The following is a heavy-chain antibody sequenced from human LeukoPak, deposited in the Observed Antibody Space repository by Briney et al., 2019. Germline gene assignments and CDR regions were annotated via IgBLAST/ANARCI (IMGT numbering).Heavy chain of an antibody. CDR2: TYYRSEWFH. J-gene: IGHJ4*02. CDR3: ARDLSLCSGSNCFYYFDS. V-gene: IGHV6-1*01. D-gene: IGHD3-22*01. Sequence: SQTLSLTFAFSGQTVSIDNAAWNWIRQSPSRGLEWLGSTYYRSEWFHDYAVSVRGRININADTSKNQFSLQLNSVTPEDTAVYYCARDLSLCSGSNCFYYFDSWGQGTLVTVSS. CDR1: GQTVSIDNAA.